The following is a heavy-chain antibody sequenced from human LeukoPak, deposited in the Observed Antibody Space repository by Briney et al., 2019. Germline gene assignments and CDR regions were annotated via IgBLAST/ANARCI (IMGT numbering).Heavy chain of an antibody. CDR1: GFTFSSYW. CDR3: VKDSPPWYSGSPPAY. J-gene: IGHJ4*02. D-gene: IGHD1-26*01. CDR2: INKDGGEK. V-gene: IGHV3-7*03. Sequence: GGSLRLSCAASGFTFSSYWMSWVRQAPGKGLEWVANINKDGGEKYYVDSVKGRFTVSRDNAKNSLYLQMNSLRADDTAVYYCVKDSPPWYSGSPPAYWGQGTLVTVSS.